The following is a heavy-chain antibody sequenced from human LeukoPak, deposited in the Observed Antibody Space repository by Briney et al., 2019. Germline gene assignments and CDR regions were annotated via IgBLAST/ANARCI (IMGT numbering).Heavy chain of an antibody. Sequence: SETLSLTCTVSGGSISSSSYYWGWIRQPPGKGLEWIGSIYYSGSTYYNPSLKSRVTISVDTSKNQSSLKLSSVTAADTAVYYCASPPMIRGTYYFYYYMDVWGKGTTVTVSS. CDR1: GGSISSSSYY. V-gene: IGHV4-39*01. J-gene: IGHJ6*03. CDR2: IYYSGST. CDR3: ASPPMIRGTYYFYYYMDV. D-gene: IGHD3-10*01.